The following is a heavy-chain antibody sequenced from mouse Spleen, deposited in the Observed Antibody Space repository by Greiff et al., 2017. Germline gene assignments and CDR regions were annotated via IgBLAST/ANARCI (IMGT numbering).Heavy chain of an antibody. CDR1: GFNFTDYY. Sequence: EVQLQQSGAELVKPGASVKLSCTASGFNFTDYYMHWVKQRPEQGLEWIGRIDPEDGETKYAPKFQGKATLTADTSSNTAYLRLSSLTSEDTAVYYCASIGTSGFAYWGQGTLVTVSA. CDR2: IDPEDGET. D-gene: IGHD4-1*01. CDR3: ASIGTSGFAY. V-gene: IGHV14-2*01. J-gene: IGHJ3*01.